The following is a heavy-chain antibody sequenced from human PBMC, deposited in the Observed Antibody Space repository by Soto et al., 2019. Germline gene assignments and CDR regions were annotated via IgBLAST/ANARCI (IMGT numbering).Heavy chain of an antibody. CDR1: GYTFTSHG. CDR3: ARDRGYNWNYGWFDH. Sequence: ASVKVSCKASGYTFTSHGITWVRQAPGQGLEWMGWISAYNGNTNYTQNLQGRITMTTDTPTSTAYMELRSLRSDDTAVYYCARDRGYNWNYGWFDHWGQGTLVTVS. V-gene: IGHV1-18*01. CDR2: ISAYNGNT. J-gene: IGHJ5*02. D-gene: IGHD1-7*01.